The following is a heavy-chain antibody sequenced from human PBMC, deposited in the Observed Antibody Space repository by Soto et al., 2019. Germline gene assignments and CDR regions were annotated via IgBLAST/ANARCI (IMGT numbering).Heavy chain of an antibody. J-gene: IGHJ5*02. CDR1: GFMFSSYS. V-gene: IGHV3-48*02. CDR2: ISSSATTI. D-gene: IGHD6-19*01. Sequence: PGGSLRLSCAASGFMFSSYSMNWVRQTPGKRLQWVAYISSSATTIYYANSVKGRFTISRDNDRNSLYLQMNGLTDEDTSIYYCARGKSGWNNFFDTWGQGALVTVSS. CDR3: ARGKSGWNNFFDT.